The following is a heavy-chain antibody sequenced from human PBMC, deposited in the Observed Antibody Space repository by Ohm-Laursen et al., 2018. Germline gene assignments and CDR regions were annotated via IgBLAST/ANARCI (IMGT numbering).Heavy chain of an antibody. J-gene: IGHJ6*02. CDR1: GFTFSDYY. D-gene: IGHD4-23*01. CDR3: ARGIDYGGNDYYYGMDV. V-gene: IGHV3-11*01. CDR2: ISSSGSTI. Sequence: SLRLSCAASGFTFSDYYMSWIRQAPGKGLEWVSYISSSGSTIYYADSVKGRFTISRDNAKNSLYLQMNGLRAEDTAVYYCARGIDYGGNDYYYGMDVWGQGTTVTVSS.